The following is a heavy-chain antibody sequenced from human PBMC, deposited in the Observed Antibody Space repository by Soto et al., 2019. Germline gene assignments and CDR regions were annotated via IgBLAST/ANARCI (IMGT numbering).Heavy chain of an antibody. Sequence: EVQLVESGGGLVQPGGSLRLSCAASGFTFSSYWMDWVRQAPGKGLVWVSRINSDGSRISYADSVKGRFTISTDNAKKTLSLQMNSLTAEDTAVYYCVSLSANGGYWGQGTLVTVSS. CDR1: GFTFSSYW. J-gene: IGHJ4*02. D-gene: IGHD1-26*01. V-gene: IGHV3-74*01. CDR2: INSDGSRI. CDR3: VSLSANGGY.